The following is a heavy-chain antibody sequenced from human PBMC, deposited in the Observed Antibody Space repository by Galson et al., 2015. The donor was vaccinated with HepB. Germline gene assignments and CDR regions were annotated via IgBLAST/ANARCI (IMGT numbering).Heavy chain of an antibody. J-gene: IGHJ4*02. V-gene: IGHV3-33*08. CDR3: ARDYYDSSGYYYKDY. CDR1: GFTFSSYG. Sequence: SLRLSCAASGFTFSSYGMHWVRQAPGKGLEWVAVIWYDGSNKYYADSVKGRLTISRDNSKNTLYLQMNSLRAEDTAVYYCARDYYDSSGYYYKDYWGQGTLVTVSS. CDR2: IWYDGSNK. D-gene: IGHD3-22*01.